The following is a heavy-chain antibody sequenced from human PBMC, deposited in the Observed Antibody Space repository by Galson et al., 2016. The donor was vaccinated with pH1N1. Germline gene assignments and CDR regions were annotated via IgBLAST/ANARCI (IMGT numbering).Heavy chain of an antibody. CDR2: ISGSGGRK. V-gene: IGHV3-23*01. CDR3: AKGGYVDYGLDVFDI. J-gene: IGHJ3*02. CDR1: GSNSDYN. Sequence: SLRLSCAASGSNSDYNMNWVRLAPGKGLEWVSSISGSGGRKHYADSVQGRFIISRDNSKNTLYLQMNSLRTGDTALYFCAKGGYVDYGLDVFDIWGQGTMVIVSS. D-gene: IGHD4-17*01.